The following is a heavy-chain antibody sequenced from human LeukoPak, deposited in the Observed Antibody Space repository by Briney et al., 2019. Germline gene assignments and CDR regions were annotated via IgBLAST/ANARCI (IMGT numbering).Heavy chain of an antibody. Sequence: SETLSLTCPVSGGSLISNTYCWGWTRQPPGKGLEWLGSIYYSGTTYYNPSLKSPVTISVDTSKNQYSLKLSSVTAADTAVYDCARLPVRYYYYMDGWGKGTTVTVSS. CDR1: GGSLISNTYC. CDR2: IYYSGTT. CDR3: ARLPVRYYYYMDG. J-gene: IGHJ6*03. V-gene: IGHV4-39*01.